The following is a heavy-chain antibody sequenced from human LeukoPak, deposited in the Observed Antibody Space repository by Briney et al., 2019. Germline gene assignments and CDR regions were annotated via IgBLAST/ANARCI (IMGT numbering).Heavy chain of an antibody. D-gene: IGHD6-19*01. Sequence: ASVKVSCXASGYTFTNYGISWVRQARGQGLEWMGWISAYNGNTNYAQKLQGRVTMTTDTSTSTAYMELRSLRSDDTAVYYCARDLPYSSPRIYNWFDPWGQGTLVTVSS. CDR3: ARDLPYSSPRIYNWFDP. J-gene: IGHJ5*02. CDR2: ISAYNGNT. CDR1: GYTFTNYG. V-gene: IGHV1-18*01.